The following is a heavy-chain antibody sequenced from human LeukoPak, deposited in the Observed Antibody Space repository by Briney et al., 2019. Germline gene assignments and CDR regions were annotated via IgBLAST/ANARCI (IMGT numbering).Heavy chain of an antibody. Sequence: LTGGSLRLSCAASGFTFNSYAMSLVRQAPGKGLEWVSAISGSGGSTYYPDFVKGRSTISRDNSKNTLHLQMNRPRAEATGVYYCATGDSSYPYYWGQGTLVSVSS. J-gene: IGHJ4*02. CDR1: GFTFNSYA. CDR2: ISGSGGST. CDR3: ATGDSSYPYY. D-gene: IGHD3-22*01. V-gene: IGHV3-23*01.